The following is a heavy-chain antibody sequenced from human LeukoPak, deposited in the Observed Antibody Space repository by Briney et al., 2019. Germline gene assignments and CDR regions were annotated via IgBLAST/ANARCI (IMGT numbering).Heavy chain of an antibody. Sequence: VSCKASGYTFHRYCISWVRQAPGHGLEWMGWICVYNGNTNYAQKLQGRVTMTTDTSTSTAYMELRSLRSDDTAVYYCARGRRYDSSGHDHHWFDPWGQGTLVTVSS. CDR2: ICVYNGNT. V-gene: IGHV1-18*01. CDR1: GYTFHRYC. J-gene: IGHJ5*02. CDR3: ARGRRYDSSGHDHHWFDP. D-gene: IGHD3-22*01.